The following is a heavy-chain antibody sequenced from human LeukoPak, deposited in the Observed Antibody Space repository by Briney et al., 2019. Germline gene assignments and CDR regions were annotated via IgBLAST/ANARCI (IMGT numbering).Heavy chain of an antibody. Sequence: TGGSLRLSCAASGFTFSSYGMSWVRQAPGKGLEWVSAISGSGGSTYYADSVKGRFTISRDNSKNTLYLQMNSLRAEDTAVYYCAKRELRSPASFDYWGQGTLVTVSS. D-gene: IGHD1-26*01. CDR3: AKRELRSPASFDY. V-gene: IGHV3-23*01. CDR1: GFTFSSYG. J-gene: IGHJ4*02. CDR2: ISGSGGST.